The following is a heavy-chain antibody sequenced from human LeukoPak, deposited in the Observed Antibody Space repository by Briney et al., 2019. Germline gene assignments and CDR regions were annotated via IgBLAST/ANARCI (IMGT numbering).Heavy chain of an antibody. CDR3: ARTKVNCSSTSCAQRNYYYGMDV. D-gene: IGHD2-2*01. V-gene: IGHV3-21*04. CDR2: ISTNSSYI. CDR1: GFTFSSHS. J-gene: IGHJ6*02. Sequence: GGSLRLSCAASGFTFSSHSMNWVRQAPGKGLEWVSLISTNSSYIYYADSVKGRFTLSRDNAKNSLYLQMNSLRAGDTAVYYCARTKVNCSSTSCAQRNYYYGMDVWGQGTTVTVSS.